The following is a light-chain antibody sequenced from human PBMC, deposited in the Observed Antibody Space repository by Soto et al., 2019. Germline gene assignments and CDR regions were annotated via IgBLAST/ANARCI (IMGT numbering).Light chain of an antibody. J-gene: IGKJ1*01. CDR2: DAS. V-gene: IGKV3-20*01. CDR3: QQYGSSPIT. CDR1: QSVSSY. Sequence: EIVLTQSPATLSLSPGERATLSCRASQSVSSYLAWYQQKPGQAPRLLIYDASSRATGIPDRFSGSGSGTDFTLTISRLEPEDFAVYYCQQYGSSPITFGQGTKGDIK.